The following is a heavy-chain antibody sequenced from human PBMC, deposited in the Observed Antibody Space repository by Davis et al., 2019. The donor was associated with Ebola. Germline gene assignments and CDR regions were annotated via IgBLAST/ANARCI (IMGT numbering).Heavy chain of an antibody. CDR1: GFTFSSYS. D-gene: IGHD6-13*01. J-gene: IGHJ6*02. CDR2: ISSSSSYI. V-gene: IGHV3-21*04. Sequence: GGSLRLSCAASGFTFSSYSMNWVRQAPGKGLEWVSSISSSSSYIYYADSVKGRFTISRDNAKNSLYLQMNSLRAEDTAVYYCARALNLYSSSWYYYYGMDVWGQGTTVTVSS. CDR3: ARALNLYSSSWYYYYGMDV.